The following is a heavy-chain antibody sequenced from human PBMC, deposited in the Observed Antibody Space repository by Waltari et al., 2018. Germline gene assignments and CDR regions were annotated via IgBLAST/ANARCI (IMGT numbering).Heavy chain of an antibody. J-gene: IGHJ5*02. CDR1: GFTVSTHY. CDR2: IYSGGST. D-gene: IGHD6-19*01. CDR3: ARRKAVALPWWFDP. V-gene: IGHV3-53*01. Sequence: EVQLVESGGGLIQPGGSLRLSCAASGFTVSTHYLSWVRQAPGKGLGWVSVIYSGGSTYYADSVKGRFTISRDNSKNTLYLQMNSLRAEDTAVYYCARRKAVALPWWFDPWGQGTLVTVSS.